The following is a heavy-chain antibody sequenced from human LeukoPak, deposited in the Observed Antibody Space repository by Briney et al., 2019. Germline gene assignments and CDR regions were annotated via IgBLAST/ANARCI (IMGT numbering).Heavy chain of an antibody. Sequence: SETLSLTCTVSGGSISSYYWSWIRQPPGKGLEWIGYIYYSGSTNYNPSLKSRVTISVDTSKNQFSLKLSSVTAADTAVYYCARAYSSSWGGHYYYYGMDVWGQGTTVTVSS. CDR3: ARAYSSSWGGHYYYYGMDV. CDR2: IYYSGST. CDR1: GGSISSYY. V-gene: IGHV4-59*08. J-gene: IGHJ6*02. D-gene: IGHD6-13*01.